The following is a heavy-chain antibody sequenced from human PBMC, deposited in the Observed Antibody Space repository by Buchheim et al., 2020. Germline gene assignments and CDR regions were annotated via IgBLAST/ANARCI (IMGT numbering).Heavy chain of an antibody. J-gene: IGHJ4*02. CDR3: AKQGKWLLLDIGEYYFDY. D-gene: IGHD3-22*01. CDR2: ISGSGGST. CDR1: GFTFSSYA. V-gene: IGHV3-23*01. Sequence: EVELLESGGGLVQPGGSLRLSCAASGFTFSSYAMSWVRQAPGKGLEWVSAISGSGGSTYYADSVKGRFTISRDNSKNTLYLQMNSLRAEDTAVYYCAKQGKWLLLDIGEYYFDYWGQGTL.